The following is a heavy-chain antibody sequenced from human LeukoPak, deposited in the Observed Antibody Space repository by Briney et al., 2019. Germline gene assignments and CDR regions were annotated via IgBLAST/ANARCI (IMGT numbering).Heavy chain of an antibody. V-gene: IGHV4-4*09. CDR2: ICTSGST. D-gene: IGHD2-21*02. CDR3: ARQRGGDTFDY. Sequence: KTSQTLSPTCTVSGGSISSYYWSWIRQPPGKGLEWIGYICTSGSTNYNPSLKSRVTISVDSSKNQFSLKLSSVTAADTAVYYCARQRGGDTFDYWGQGTLVTVSS. J-gene: IGHJ4*02. CDR1: GGSISSYY.